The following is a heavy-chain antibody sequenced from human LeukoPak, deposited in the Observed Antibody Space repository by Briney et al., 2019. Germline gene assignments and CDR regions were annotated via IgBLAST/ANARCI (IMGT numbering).Heavy chain of an antibody. J-gene: IGHJ3*02. CDR2: IKQDGSEK. CDR3: ASRLGDSSGYYPDAFDI. CDR1: GFIFSSYW. Sequence: GGSLRLSCAASGFIFSSYWMSWVRQAPGKGLEWVANIKQDGSEKYYVDSVKGRFTISRDNAKNSLYLQMNSLRAEDTAVYYCASRLGDSSGYYPDAFDIWGQGTMVTVSS. V-gene: IGHV3-7*01. D-gene: IGHD3-22*01.